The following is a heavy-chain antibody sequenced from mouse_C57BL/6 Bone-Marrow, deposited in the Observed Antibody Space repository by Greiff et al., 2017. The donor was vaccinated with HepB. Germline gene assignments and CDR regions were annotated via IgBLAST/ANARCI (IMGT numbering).Heavy chain of an antibody. CDR3: ARDHYGSSPFAY. CDR1: GYSFTGYF. J-gene: IGHJ3*01. Sequence: EVKLQESGPELVKPGDSVKISCKASGYSFTGYFMNWVMQSHGKSLEWIGRINPYNGDTFYNQKFKGKATLTVDKSSSTAHMELRSLTSEDSAVYYCARDHYGSSPFAYWGQGTLVTVSA. D-gene: IGHD1-1*01. CDR2: INPYNGDT. V-gene: IGHV1-20*01.